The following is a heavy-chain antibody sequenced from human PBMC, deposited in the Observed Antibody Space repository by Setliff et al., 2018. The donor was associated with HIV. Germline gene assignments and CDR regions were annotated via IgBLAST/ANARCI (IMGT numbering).Heavy chain of an antibody. V-gene: IGHV3-23*01. J-gene: IGHJ4*02. CDR3: AKAIYGVVMDCFDS. CDR2: ISSSGGST. CDR1: GFPFSSYA. Sequence: GGSLRLFCAASGFPFSSYAMSWVRQAPGKGLDWVSAISSSGGSTYYADSVKGRFTISRDNAKNTVFLEMSSLRAEDTAVYFCAKAIYGVVMDCFDSWGQGTLVTVSS. D-gene: IGHD3-3*01.